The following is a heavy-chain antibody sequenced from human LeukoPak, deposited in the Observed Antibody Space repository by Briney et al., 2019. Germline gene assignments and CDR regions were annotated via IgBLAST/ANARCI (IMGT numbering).Heavy chain of an antibody. D-gene: IGHD6-19*01. CDR3: AREKWLAL. V-gene: IGHV4-39*07. J-gene: IGHJ4*02. Sequence: PSETLSLTCTVSGGSISSSSYFWGWIRQPPGKGLEWIGSIYYSGSTYYNPSLKSRVTLSVDTSKNQFSLKLSSVTAADTAVYYCAREKWLALWGQGTLVTVSS. CDR1: GGSISSSSYF. CDR2: IYYSGST.